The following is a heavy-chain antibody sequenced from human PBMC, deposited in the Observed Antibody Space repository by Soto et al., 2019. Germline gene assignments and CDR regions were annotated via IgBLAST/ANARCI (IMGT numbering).Heavy chain of an antibody. CDR2: ISYDGSNK. CDR1: GFTFSSYA. CDR3: ARVAY. V-gene: IGHV3-30-3*01. J-gene: IGHJ4*02. Sequence: GGSLRLSCAASGFTFSSYAMHWVRQAPGKGLEWVAVISYDGSNKYYADSVKGRFTISRDNAQNSLFLQMNTLRPEDTAMYYCARVAYWGPGTQVTVSS.